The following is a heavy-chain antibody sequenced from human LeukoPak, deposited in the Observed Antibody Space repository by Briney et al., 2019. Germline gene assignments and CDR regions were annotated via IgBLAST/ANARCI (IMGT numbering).Heavy chain of an antibody. V-gene: IGHV1-18*01. D-gene: IGHD6-19*01. CDR1: GYTFPSYG. CDR3: ARDFTELYSSGWHGY. J-gene: IGHJ4*02. Sequence: ASVKVSCKASGYTFPSYGISWVRQAPGQGLEWMGWISAYNGNTNYAQKLQGRVTMTTGTSTSTAYMELRSLRSDDTAVYYCARDFTELYSSGWHGYWGQGTLVTVSS. CDR2: ISAYNGNT.